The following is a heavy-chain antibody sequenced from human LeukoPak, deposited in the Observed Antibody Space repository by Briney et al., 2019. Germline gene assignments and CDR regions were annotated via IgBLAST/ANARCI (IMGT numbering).Heavy chain of an antibody. CDR1: GYTFTGYY. CDR2: INPRGGST. J-gene: IGHJ4*02. CDR3: AREYCSTTRCYMADY. D-gene: IGHD2-2*01. V-gene: IGHV1-46*01. Sequence: GASVKVSCKASGYTFTGYYMHWVRQAPGQGLEWMGIINPRGGSTSYAQKFQGRVTMTRDTSTSTVYMELSSLRSDDTAVYYCAREYCSTTRCYMADYWGQGTLVTVSS.